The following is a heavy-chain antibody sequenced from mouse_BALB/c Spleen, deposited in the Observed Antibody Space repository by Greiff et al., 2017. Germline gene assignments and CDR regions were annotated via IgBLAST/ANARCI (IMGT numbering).Heavy chain of an antibody. D-gene: IGHD2-4*01. CDR3: ASMITTGYYYAMDY. J-gene: IGHJ4*01. V-gene: IGHV14-4*02. CDR2: IDPENGDT. Sequence: EVQLQQSGAELVRSGASVKLSCTASGFNIKDYYMHWVKQRPEQGLEWIGWIDPENGDTEYAPKFQGKATMTADTSSNTAYLQLSSLTSEDTAVYYCASMITTGYYYAMDYWGQGTSVTVSS. CDR1: GFNIKDYY.